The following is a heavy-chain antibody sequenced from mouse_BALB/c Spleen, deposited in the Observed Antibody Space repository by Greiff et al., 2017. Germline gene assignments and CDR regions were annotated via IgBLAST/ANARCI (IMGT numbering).Heavy chain of an antibody. J-gene: IGHJ1*01. Sequence: EVKLMESGGGLVQPGGSRKLSCAASGFTFSSFGMHWVRQAPEKGLEWVAYISSGSSTIYYADTVKGRFTISRDNPKNTLFLQMTSLRSEDTAMYYCARWGNGWYFDVWGAGTTVTVSS. CDR1: GFTFSSFG. CDR2: ISSGSSTI. V-gene: IGHV5-17*02. D-gene: IGHD2-1*01. CDR3: ARWGNGWYFDV.